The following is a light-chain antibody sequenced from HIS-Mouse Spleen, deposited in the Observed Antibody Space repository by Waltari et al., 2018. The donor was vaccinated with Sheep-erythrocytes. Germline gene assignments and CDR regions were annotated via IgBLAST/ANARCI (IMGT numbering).Light chain of an antibody. V-gene: IGLV3-21*02. CDR1: NIGSKS. CDR2: DDS. Sequence: SYVLTQPPSVSVAPGQTARLTCGGNNIGSKSVHWYQQKPGQAPVLVVYDDSARPSGIPERFSGSNSGNTATLTISRVEAGDEADYYCQVWDSSSDHPVFGGGTKLTVL. CDR3: QVWDSSSDHPV. J-gene: IGLJ2*01.